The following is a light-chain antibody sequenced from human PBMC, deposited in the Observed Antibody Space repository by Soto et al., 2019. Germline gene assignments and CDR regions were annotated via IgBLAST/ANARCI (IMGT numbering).Light chain of an antibody. CDR2: GAS. Sequence: VVFTQSPATPSFSPGELGTLSCRSSENVRTFVDWYQQKPGQAPRLLIYGASNRATGIPARFSGSGSGTDFTLTISNLEPEDFAVYYCQQHSHWPPWTFGQGTKVDIK. V-gene: IGKV3-11*01. J-gene: IGKJ1*01. CDR3: QQHSHWPPWT. CDR1: ENVRTF.